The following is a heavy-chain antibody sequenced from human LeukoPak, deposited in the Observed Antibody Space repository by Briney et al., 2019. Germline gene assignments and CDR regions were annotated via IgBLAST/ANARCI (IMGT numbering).Heavy chain of an antibody. CDR3: ARIVFITYGSGSSFDY. V-gene: IGHV4-39*07. D-gene: IGHD3-10*01. CDR1: GGSISSSSYY. Sequence: SETLSLTCTVSGGSISSSSYYWGWIRQPPGKGLEWIGSIYYSGSTYYNPSLKSRVTISVDTSKNQFSLKLSSVTAADTAVYYCARIVFITYGSGSSFDYWGQGTLVTVSS. J-gene: IGHJ4*02. CDR2: IYYSGST.